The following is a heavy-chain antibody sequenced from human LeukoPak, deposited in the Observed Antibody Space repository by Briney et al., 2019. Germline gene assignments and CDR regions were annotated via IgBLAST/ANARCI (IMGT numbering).Heavy chain of an antibody. V-gene: IGHV3-74*01. Sequence: PGGSPRLSCEASGFTFSTYWMHWVRQAPGKGLVWVSRINRDASSTSYADSVKGRFTISRDNSKSTLYLQTNTLRAEDTAVYYCARGLQNYYGLDVWGQGTTVTVSS. J-gene: IGHJ6*02. CDR3: ARGLQNYYGLDV. CDR1: GFTFSTYW. CDR2: INRDASST.